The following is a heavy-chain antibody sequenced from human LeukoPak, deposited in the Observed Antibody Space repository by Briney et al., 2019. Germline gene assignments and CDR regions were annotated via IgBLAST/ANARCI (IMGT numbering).Heavy chain of an antibody. D-gene: IGHD2-15*01. V-gene: IGHV3-74*01. J-gene: IGHJ6*02. CDR2: ICPDGTVT. CDR1: GFTFSTYC. Sequence: GGSLRLSCAASGFTFSTYCMHWVRQAPGKGPMWVSRICPDGTVTNYADSVKGRFTISRDNAKNTLFLQLNSLRGDDTAVYYCAKDLNSFIVVVTIYGMDVWGQGTTVIVSS. CDR3: AKDLNSFIVVVTIYGMDV.